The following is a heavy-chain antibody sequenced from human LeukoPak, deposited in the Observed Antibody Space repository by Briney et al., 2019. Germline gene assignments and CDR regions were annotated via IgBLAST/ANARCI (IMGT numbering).Heavy chain of an antibody. J-gene: IGHJ6*02. CDR2: ISSSSSNT. CDR1: GFTFSANY. Sequence: PGGSLTLSCAASGFTFSANYMSWIRQAPGQGLEWVSYISSSSSNTTYADSVKGRFTISTANTKNSLYLQMNSLRAEDTAVYYCARDRVRVTTVFTWEVYYYGMDVWGQGTTVTVSS. D-gene: IGHD4-17*01. CDR3: ARDRVRVTTVFTWEVYYYGMDV. V-gene: IGHV3-11*05.